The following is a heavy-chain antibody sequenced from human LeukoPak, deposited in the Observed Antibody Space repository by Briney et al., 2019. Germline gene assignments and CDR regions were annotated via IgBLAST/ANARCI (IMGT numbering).Heavy chain of an antibody. V-gene: IGHV3-33*01. J-gene: IGHJ4*02. CDR1: GFSFSTYG. Sequence: GGSLRLSCAASGFSFSTYGMHWVRQAPGKGLEWVAMIWYDASGQHYADSVKGRFTISRDTSKNTLYLQMNGLIAEDTAVYFCARDSLYDDNGYYHYFDYWGQGTLVTVSS. CDR2: IWYDASGQ. CDR3: ARDSLYDDNGYYHYFDY. D-gene: IGHD3-22*01.